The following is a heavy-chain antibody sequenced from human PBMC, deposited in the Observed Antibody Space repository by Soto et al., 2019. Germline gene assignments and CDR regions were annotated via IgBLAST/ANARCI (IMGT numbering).Heavy chain of an antibody. CDR1: GFTFSSYG. Sequence: PGGSLRLSCAASGFTFSSYGMHWVRQAPGKGLEWVAVIWYDGSNKYYADSVKGRFTISRDNSKNTLYLQMNSLRAEDTAVYYCASLAYYYDSSGYRDYWGQGTLVTVSS. J-gene: IGHJ4*02. CDR3: ASLAYYYDSSGYRDY. CDR2: IWYDGSNK. D-gene: IGHD3-22*01. V-gene: IGHV3-33*01.